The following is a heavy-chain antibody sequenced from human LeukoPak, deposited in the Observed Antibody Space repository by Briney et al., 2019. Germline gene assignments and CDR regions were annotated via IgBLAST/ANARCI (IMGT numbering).Heavy chain of an antibody. Sequence: GGSLRLSCAAPGFTFSTYAMSWVRQILGEGREWVSAISGSDDGTYYADSVKGRFTISRDNSRNTLYLQMNTLRAEDTAVYFCAKSPVSSCRGSFCYPFDYWGQGNLVTVSS. V-gene: IGHV3-23*01. J-gene: IGHJ4*02. CDR2: ISGSDDGT. CDR3: AKSPVSSCRGSFCYPFDY. CDR1: GFTFSTYA. D-gene: IGHD2-15*01.